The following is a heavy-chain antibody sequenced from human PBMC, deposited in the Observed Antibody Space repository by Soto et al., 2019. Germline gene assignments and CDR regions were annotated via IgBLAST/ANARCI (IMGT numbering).Heavy chain of an antibody. CDR2: ISWNSGSI. D-gene: IGHD3-3*01. Sequence: EVQLVESGGGLVQPGRSLRLSCAASGFTFDDYAMHWVRQAPGKGLEWVSGISWNSGSIGYADSVKGRFTISRDNAKNSLYLQMKSLRAEDTALYYCAKDHYDLWSTADPNYYYDYGMDVWGQGTTVTVSS. V-gene: IGHV3-9*01. CDR1: GFTFDDYA. CDR3: AKDHYDLWSTADPNYYYDYGMDV. J-gene: IGHJ6*02.